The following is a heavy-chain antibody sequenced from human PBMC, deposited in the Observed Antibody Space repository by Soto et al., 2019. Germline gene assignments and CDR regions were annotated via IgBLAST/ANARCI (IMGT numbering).Heavy chain of an antibody. V-gene: IGHV3-33*01. CDR1: GFDFRRYG. D-gene: IGHD3-9*01. Sequence: QVQLVESGGGVVQPGRSLRLSCAASGFDFRRYGMHWVRQAPGKGLEWLTLIWYDGSDKCYADSVKGRFTVSRDNSKDTVYLDMNSLRAEDTAVYYCARWGIRYHDVFDIWGQGTVVTVSP. CDR2: IWYDGSDK. J-gene: IGHJ3*02. CDR3: ARWGIRYHDVFDI.